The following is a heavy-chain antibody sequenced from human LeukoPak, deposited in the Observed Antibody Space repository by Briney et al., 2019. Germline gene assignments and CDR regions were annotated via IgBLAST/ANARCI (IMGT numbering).Heavy chain of an antibody. Sequence: PGGSLRLSCAASAFTFSSYEMNWVRQAPGKGLERVTNIKQDGSEKYYVDSVKGRFTISRDNAKNSLYLQMNSLRAEDTAVYYCARERGVGLWFGEMDVWGKGTTVTISS. CDR3: ARERGVGLWFGEMDV. CDR2: IKQDGSEK. D-gene: IGHD3-10*01. J-gene: IGHJ6*04. CDR1: AFTFSSYE. V-gene: IGHV3-7*01.